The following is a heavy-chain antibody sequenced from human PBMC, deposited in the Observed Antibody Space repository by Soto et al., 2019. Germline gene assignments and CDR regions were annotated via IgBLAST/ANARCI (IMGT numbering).Heavy chain of an antibody. CDR3: ARVNYYDSSGYQYFDY. D-gene: IGHD3-22*01. J-gene: IGHJ4*02. CDR2: INHSGST. Sequence: SETLSLTCAVYGGSFSGYYWSWIRQPPGKGLEWIGEINHSGSTNYNPSLKSRVTISVDTSKNQFSLKLSSVTAADTAVYYCARVNYYDSSGYQYFDYWGQGTLVTVSS. CDR1: GGSFSGYY. V-gene: IGHV4-34*01.